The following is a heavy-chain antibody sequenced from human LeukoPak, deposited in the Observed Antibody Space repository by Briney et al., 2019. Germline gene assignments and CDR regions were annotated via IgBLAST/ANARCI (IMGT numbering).Heavy chain of an antibody. CDR3: ARDNVWTAIRGVRGVDY. J-gene: IGHJ4*02. D-gene: IGHD3-10*01. CDR1: GGSFSGYY. V-gene: IGHV4-34*01. CDR2: INHSGST. Sequence: PSETLSLTCAVYGGSFSGYYWSWIRQPPGKGLEWIGEINHSGSTNYNPSLKSRVTISVDTSKNQFSLKLSSVTAADTAVYYCARDNVWTAIRGVRGVDYWGQGTLVTVSS.